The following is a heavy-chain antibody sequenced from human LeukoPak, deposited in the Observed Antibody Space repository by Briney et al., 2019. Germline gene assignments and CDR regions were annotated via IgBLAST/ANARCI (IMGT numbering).Heavy chain of an antibody. V-gene: IGHV3-9*01. CDR3: ARARYDILTGFRYYFDY. J-gene: IGHJ4*02. CDR1: GFTFDDYA. D-gene: IGHD3-9*01. CDR2: ISWNSGSI. Sequence: GGSLRLSCAASGFTFDDYAMHWVRQAPGKGLEWVSGISWNSGSIGYADSVKGRFTISRDNAKNSLYLQMNSLRAEDTALYYFARARYDILTGFRYYFDYWGQGTLVTVSS.